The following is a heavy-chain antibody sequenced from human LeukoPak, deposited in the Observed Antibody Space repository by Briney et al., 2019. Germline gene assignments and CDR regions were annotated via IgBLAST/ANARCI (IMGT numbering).Heavy chain of an antibody. D-gene: IGHD1/OR15-1a*01. V-gene: IGHV3-23*01. CDR1: GFTFSSYA. J-gene: IGHJ4*02. CDR2: ISAGGGGT. Sequence: GGSLRLSCVASGFTFSSYAMSWVRQAPGKGLEWVSSISAGGGGTYDADSVKGRFTISRDNSKNTLYLQMNSLRAEDTAVYYCANNKGFDYWGQGTLVTVSS. CDR3: ANNKGFDY.